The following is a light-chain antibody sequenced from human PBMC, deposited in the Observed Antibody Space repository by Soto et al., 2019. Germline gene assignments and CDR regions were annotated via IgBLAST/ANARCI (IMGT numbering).Light chain of an antibody. V-gene: IGLV1-40*01. CDR3: QSYDSSLSGYV. CDR2: GNS. CDR1: SSNIGAGYD. Sequence: QSVLAQPPSVSGAPGQRVTISCTGSSSNIGAGYDVHWYQQLPGTAPKLPIYGNSNRPSGVPDRFSGSKSGTSASLAITGLQAEDAADYYCQSYDSSLSGYVFGTGTQLTAL. J-gene: IGLJ1*01.